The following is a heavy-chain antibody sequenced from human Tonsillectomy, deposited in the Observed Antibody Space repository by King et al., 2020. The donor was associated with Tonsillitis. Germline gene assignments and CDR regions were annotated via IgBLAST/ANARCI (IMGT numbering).Heavy chain of an antibody. CDR1: GGSFSGYY. Sequence: VQLQQWGAGLLKPSETLSLTCAVYGGSFSGYYWSWIRQPPGKGLEWIGEIYHSGSTNYNPSLKSRVTISLDTSKNQFSLKLSSVTAADTAVYYCARGKYDVWSGYPDYFDYWGQGTLVTVSS. V-gene: IGHV4-34*01. J-gene: IGHJ4*02. CDR2: IYHSGST. CDR3: ARGKYDVWSGYPDYFDY. D-gene: IGHD3-3*01.